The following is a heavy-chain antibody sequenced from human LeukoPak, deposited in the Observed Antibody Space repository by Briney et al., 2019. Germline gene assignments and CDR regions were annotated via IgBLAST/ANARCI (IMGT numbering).Heavy chain of an antibody. D-gene: IGHD3-16*01. CDR3: ANAAVLFGLAAFDA. CDR2: ITPGSDLT. J-gene: IGHJ3*01. CDR1: GFTFSSYA. Sequence: AGGSLRLSCAASGFTFSSYAMSWVRQAPGKGPEWVSAITPGSDLTSYRDSVRGRFIISRDNSKNTLYLQMNSLRAEDTAVYSCANAAVLFGLAAFDAWGQGTMVTVSS. V-gene: IGHV3-23*01.